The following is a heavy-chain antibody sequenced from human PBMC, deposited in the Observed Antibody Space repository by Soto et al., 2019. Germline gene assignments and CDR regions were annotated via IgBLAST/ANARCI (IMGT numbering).Heavy chain of an antibody. D-gene: IGHD3-10*01. CDR1: VGTFSSYT. V-gene: IGHV1-69*08. J-gene: IGHJ6*02. Sequence: QVQLVQSGAEVKKPGSSVKVSCKASVGTFSSYTISWVRQAPGQXXXXMGRIIPILGIANYAQKLQGRVTMTADKSTSTAYMELSSLRSEDTVVYYCARDLLYYDSGHRMDVWGQGTTVTVSS. CDR2: IIPILGIA. CDR3: ARDLLYYDSGHRMDV.